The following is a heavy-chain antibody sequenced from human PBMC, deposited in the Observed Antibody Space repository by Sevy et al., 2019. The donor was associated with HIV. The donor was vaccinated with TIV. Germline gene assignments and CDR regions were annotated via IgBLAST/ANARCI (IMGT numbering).Heavy chain of an antibody. CDR2: IRMKANSYAT. J-gene: IGHJ4*02. Sequence: GGSLRLSCAASEFTFRDVWMSWVRQAPGKGLEWVGRIRMKANSYATAYAASVKGRFTISRDDSKNSAYLQMNSLKTEDTAVYYCTTYLGYCRSTSCHYYFDNWGQGTLVTVSS. CDR3: TTYLGYCRSTSCHYYFDN. CDR1: EFTFRDVW. V-gene: IGHV3-73*01. D-gene: IGHD2-2*03.